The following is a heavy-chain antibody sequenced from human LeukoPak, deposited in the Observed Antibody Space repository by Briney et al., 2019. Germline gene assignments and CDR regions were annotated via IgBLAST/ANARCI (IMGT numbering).Heavy chain of an antibody. V-gene: IGHV1-58*02. CDR3: ARGPRITLVRGGQWYYYMDV. CDR2: IVVGSGNT. J-gene: IGHJ6*03. D-gene: IGHD3-10*01. CDR1: GFTFTSSA. Sequence: SVKVSCKASGFTFTSSAMQWVRQARGQRLEWIGWIVVGSGNTNYAQKFQERVTITRDMSTSTAYMELSSLRSEDTAVYYCARGPRITLVRGGQWYYYMDVWGKGTTVTISS.